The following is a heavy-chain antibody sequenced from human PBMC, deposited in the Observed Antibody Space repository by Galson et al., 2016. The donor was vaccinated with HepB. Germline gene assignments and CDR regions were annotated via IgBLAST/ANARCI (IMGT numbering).Heavy chain of an antibody. CDR2: INGFGFST. V-gene: IGHV3-74*01. CDR1: GFTFSRFW. D-gene: IGHD1-14*01. Sequence: SLRLSCAASGFTFSRFWIHWVRQVPGKGLVWVSRINGFGFSTSYADFVKGRFTISRDNAKNTVYLQMNSLRAEDTAVYYCARDYRSIPPAYYFDYWGPGTLVTVSA. J-gene: IGHJ4*02. CDR3: ARDYRSIPPAYYFDY.